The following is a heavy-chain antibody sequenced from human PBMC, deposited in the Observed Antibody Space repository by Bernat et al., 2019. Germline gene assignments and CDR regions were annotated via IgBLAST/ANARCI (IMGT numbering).Heavy chain of an antibody. CDR1: GFTVSSNY. V-gene: IGHV3-66*01. CDR3: ARDPAVAGTFDY. Sequence: EVQLVESGGGLVKPGGSLRLSCAASGFTVSSNYMGWVRQAPGKGLEWVATIYSGGSTYYADSVKGRFTISRDNSKNTVHLQMNSLRAEDTAVYYCARDPAVAGTFDYWGQGTLVTVSS. D-gene: IGHD6-19*01. CDR2: IYSGGST. J-gene: IGHJ4*02.